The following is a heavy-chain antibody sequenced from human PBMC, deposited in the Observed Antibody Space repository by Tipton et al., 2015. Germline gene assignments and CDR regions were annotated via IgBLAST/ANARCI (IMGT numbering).Heavy chain of an antibody. V-gene: IGHV4-59*12. J-gene: IGHJ4*02. D-gene: IGHD3/OR15-3a*01. Sequence: LRLSCSVSSDSISKYYWSWIRQPPGKELEWIGYIQYSGSTNYNPSLKSRVTISVDTSKNQFSLKLNSVTAADTAVYYCARGDWIIWGQGTLVTVSS. CDR2: IQYSGST. CDR3: ARGDWII. CDR1: SDSISKYY.